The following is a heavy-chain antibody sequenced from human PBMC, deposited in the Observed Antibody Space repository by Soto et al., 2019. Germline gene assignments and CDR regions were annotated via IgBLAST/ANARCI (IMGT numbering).Heavy chain of an antibody. V-gene: IGHV4-59*01. CDR3: ARGPVSSGSYYFDY. J-gene: IGHJ4*02. D-gene: IGHD6-19*01. CDR1: GGSISSYY. Sequence: QVQLQESGPGLVKPSETLSLTCTVSGGSISSYYWSWIRQPPDKGMEWIGYIYYTGSTNYHPSLKSRVTISVDTSKNQFSLKLSSVTAADTALYYCARGPVSSGSYYFDYWGQGTLVTVSS. CDR2: IYYTGST.